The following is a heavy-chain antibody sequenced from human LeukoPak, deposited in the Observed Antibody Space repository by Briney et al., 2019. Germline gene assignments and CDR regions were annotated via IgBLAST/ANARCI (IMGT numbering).Heavy chain of an antibody. Sequence: PGGSLRLSCAASGFTFSSYAMSWVRRAPGKGLEWVSAISGSGGSTYYADSVKGRFAISRDNSKNTLYLQMNSLRAEDTAVYYCAKDLDYGGLVGFDYWGQGTLVTVSS. V-gene: IGHV3-23*01. D-gene: IGHD4-23*01. CDR1: GFTFSSYA. CDR2: ISGSGGST. CDR3: AKDLDYGGLVGFDY. J-gene: IGHJ4*02.